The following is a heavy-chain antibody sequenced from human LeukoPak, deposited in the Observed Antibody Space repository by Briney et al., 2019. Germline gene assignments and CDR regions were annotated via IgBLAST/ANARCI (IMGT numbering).Heavy chain of an antibody. Sequence: SVKVSCKASGGTFSSYAISWVRQAPGQGLEWMGGIIPFFGTANSAQKFQGRVTITADESTSTAYMELSSLRSEDTAVYYCARETGHGYNWMGYWGQGTLVTVSS. J-gene: IGHJ4*02. V-gene: IGHV1-69*13. CDR3: ARETGHGYNWMGY. CDR1: GGTFSSYA. CDR2: IIPFFGTA. D-gene: IGHD5-24*01.